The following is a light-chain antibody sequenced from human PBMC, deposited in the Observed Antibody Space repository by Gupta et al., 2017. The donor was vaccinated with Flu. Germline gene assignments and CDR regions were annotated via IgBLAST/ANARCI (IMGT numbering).Light chain of an antibody. CDR2: QAS. CDR1: QSISNW. J-gene: IGKJ1*01. Sequence: DIQMTQSPSTLSASVGDRVTITCRASQSISNWLAWYQQKPVKVPKLLIYQASSLESGVPSRFSGTGSGKEFTLTISSLQPDVVAAYYCQRYDSLWTFGQGTRVEIK. V-gene: IGKV1-5*03. CDR3: QRYDSLWT.